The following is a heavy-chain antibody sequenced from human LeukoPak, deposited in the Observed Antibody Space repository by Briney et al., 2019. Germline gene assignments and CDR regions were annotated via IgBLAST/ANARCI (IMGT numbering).Heavy chain of an antibody. J-gene: IGHJ6*02. V-gene: IGHV1-69*13. D-gene: IGHD2-2*01. CDR3: ARGYSPASYGMDV. Sequence: PGASVKVSCKASGGTFSNYAISWVRQAPGQGLEWMGGIIPIFGTANYAQKFQGRVTITADESTSTAYMELSSLRSEDTAVYYCARGYSPASYGMDVWGQGTTVTVSS. CDR2: IIPIFGTA. CDR1: GGTFSNYA.